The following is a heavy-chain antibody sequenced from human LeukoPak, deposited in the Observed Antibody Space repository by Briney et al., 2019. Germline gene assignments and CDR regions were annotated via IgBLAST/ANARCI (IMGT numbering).Heavy chain of an antibody. D-gene: IGHD2-15*01. Sequence: PGGSLRLSCAASGFTFSSYAMSWVRQAPGKGLEWVSVISGSGGSTYYADSVKGRFTISRDNSKNTLYLQMNSLRAEDTAVYYCATRYCSGGSCYALDYWGQGTLVTVSS. J-gene: IGHJ4*02. V-gene: IGHV3-23*01. CDR1: GFTFSSYA. CDR2: ISGSGGST. CDR3: ATRYCSGGSCYALDY.